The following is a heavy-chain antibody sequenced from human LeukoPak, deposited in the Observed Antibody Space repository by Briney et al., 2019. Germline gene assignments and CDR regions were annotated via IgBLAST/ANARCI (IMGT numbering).Heavy chain of an antibody. Sequence: SVKVSCKASGGTFSSYAISWVRQAPGQGLEWMGGIIPIFGTANYAQKFQGRVTITTDGSTSTAYMELSSLRSEDTAVYYCARGLDRYYYMDVWGKGTTVTVSS. V-gene: IGHV1-69*05. CDR2: IIPIFGTA. D-gene: IGHD1-1*01. J-gene: IGHJ6*03. CDR3: ARGLDRYYYMDV. CDR1: GGTFSSYA.